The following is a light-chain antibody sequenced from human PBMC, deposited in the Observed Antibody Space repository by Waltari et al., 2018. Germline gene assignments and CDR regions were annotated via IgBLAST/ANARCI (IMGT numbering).Light chain of an antibody. CDR2: KDT. Sequence: SYELTQSPSVSVSPGQTARITCSGDALPKQYAYWYQQKPGKAPVLVIYKDTERPSGIPERFSGSSSGTKVTLTISGVQAEDEADYYCQSADSSDTHVVFGGGTKLTVL. J-gene: IGLJ2*01. V-gene: IGLV3-25*03. CDR1: ALPKQY. CDR3: QSADSSDTHVV.